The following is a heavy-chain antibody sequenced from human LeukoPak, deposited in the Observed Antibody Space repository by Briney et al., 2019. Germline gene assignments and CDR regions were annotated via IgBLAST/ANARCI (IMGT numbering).Heavy chain of an antibody. CDR3: ATETNGRHYDY. CDR1: GLTFSTSG. Sequence: GGSLRLSCTASGLTFSTSGFNWVRQAPGKGPEWVASIGPTGSDRYHADSIKGRFTVSRDNANNFLYLQMNSLRAEDTAVYYCATETNGRHYDYWGQGTLLTVSS. CDR2: IGPTGSDR. D-gene: IGHD1-14*01. J-gene: IGHJ4*02. V-gene: IGHV3-21*06.